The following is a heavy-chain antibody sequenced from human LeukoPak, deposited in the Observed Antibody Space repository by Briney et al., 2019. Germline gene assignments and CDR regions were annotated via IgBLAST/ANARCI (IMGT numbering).Heavy chain of an antibody. J-gene: IGHJ6*02. CDR3: ARVRVSTAMDV. D-gene: IGHD2/OR15-2a*01. CDR1: GYTFTVYY. Sequence: GASVTVSSKASGYTFTVYYMHWVRQTPGQGLGWMGWINPNSGGTNYAQKFQGRVTMTRDTSISTAYMELSRLRSDDTAVYYCARVRVSTAMDVWGQGTTVTVSS. CDR2: INPNSGGT. V-gene: IGHV1-2*02.